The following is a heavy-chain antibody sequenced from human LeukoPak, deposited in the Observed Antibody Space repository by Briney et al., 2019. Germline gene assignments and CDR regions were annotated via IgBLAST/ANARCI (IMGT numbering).Heavy chain of an antibody. CDR1: GFTVSSNH. CDR3: ARVNAAYSSGWFATNLDY. Sequence: GGSLRLSCAASGFTVSSNHMSWVRQAPGKGLEWVSVIYSGGSTDYADSVKGRFTISRDSSKNTLYLQMDSLRAEDTAVYYCARVNAAYSSGWFATNLDYWGQGTLVTVSS. J-gene: IGHJ4*02. D-gene: IGHD6-19*01. V-gene: IGHV3-53*05. CDR2: IYSGGST.